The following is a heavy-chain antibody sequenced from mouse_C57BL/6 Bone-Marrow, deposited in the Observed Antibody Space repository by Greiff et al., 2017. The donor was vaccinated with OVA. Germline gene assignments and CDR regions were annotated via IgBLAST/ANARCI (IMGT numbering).Heavy chain of an antibody. CDR1: GYSFTDYN. CDR3: AQIGHPYFPFAY. V-gene: IGHV1-39*01. D-gene: IGHD2-10*01. CDR2: INPNYGTT. Sequence: VHVKQSGPELVKPGASVKISCKASGYSFTDYNMNWVKQSNGKSLEWIGVINPNYGTTSYNQKFKGKATLTVDQSSSTAYMQLNSLTSEDSAVYYCAQIGHPYFPFAYWGQGTLVTVSA. J-gene: IGHJ3*01.